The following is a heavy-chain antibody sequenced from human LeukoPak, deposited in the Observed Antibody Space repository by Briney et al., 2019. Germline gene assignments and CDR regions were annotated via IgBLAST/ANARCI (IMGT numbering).Heavy chain of an antibody. Sequence: GGSLRLPCAASGFTFTSYAMSWVRQAPGKGLEWVTLISGSGGSTYYADSVKGRFIISRDNSKNTLSLQMNSLRAEDTAVHYCAKRGYSSGWQFDYWGQGTLVTVSS. J-gene: IGHJ4*02. CDR2: ISGSGGST. CDR1: GFTFTSYA. CDR3: AKRGYSSGWQFDY. D-gene: IGHD6-19*01. V-gene: IGHV3-23*01.